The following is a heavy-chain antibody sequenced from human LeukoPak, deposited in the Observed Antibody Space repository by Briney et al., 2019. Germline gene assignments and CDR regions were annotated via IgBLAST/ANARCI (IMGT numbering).Heavy chain of an antibody. Sequence: PSETLSLTCTVSGGSISSYYWSWIRQPAGRGLEWIGRIYTSGSTNYNPSLKSRVTMSVDTSKNQFSLKLSSVTAADTAVYYCARGALATPKGGILILRRPYYFDYWGQGTLVTVSS. CDR2: IYTSGST. J-gene: IGHJ4*02. D-gene: IGHD5-24*01. CDR1: GGSISSYY. V-gene: IGHV4-4*07. CDR3: ARGALATPKGGILILRRPYYFDY.